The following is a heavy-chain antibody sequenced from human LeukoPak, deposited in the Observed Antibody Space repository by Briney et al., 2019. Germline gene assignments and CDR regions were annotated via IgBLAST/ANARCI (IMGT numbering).Heavy chain of an antibody. CDR1: GFPFSSYG. D-gene: IGHD1-26*01. Sequence: GGSLRLSCAASGFPFSSYGMYWVRQTPDKGLQWVVYLRKDATYSNYADSVRGRFTISRDNSKNTLDLQMSSLRVEDTAVYYCASGGPTRRTLDYWGQGTLVTVSS. V-gene: IGHV3-30*02. J-gene: IGHJ4*02. CDR3: ASGGPTRRTLDY. CDR2: LRKDATYS.